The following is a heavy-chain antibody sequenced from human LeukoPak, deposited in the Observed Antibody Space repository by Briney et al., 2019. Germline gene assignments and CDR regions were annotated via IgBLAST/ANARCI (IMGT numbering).Heavy chain of an antibody. CDR1: GFTLSNYW. CDR3: ARAKVELATMLIDY. D-gene: IGHD5-24*01. V-gene: IGHV3-74*01. J-gene: IGHJ4*02. Sequence: GGSLRLSCAASGFTLSNYWMHWVRQAPGEGLVWVSRVDPDGTTTNYADSVKGRFTISRDNAKNTLYLQMNSLRAEDTAVYYCARAKVELATMLIDYWGQGTLVPVSS. CDR2: VDPDGTTT.